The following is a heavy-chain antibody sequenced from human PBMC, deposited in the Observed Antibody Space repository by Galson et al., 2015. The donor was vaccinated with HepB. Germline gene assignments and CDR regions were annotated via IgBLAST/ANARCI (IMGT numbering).Heavy chain of an antibody. D-gene: IGHD5-24*01. CDR2: INTDIGNP. J-gene: IGHJ4*02. V-gene: IGHV7-4-1*02. Sequence: SVKVSCKASGFTFTSYVMNWVRQAPGQGLEWMGRINTDIGNPTYAQGFTGRFVFSLDSSVSTAYLQITSLKAEDTAVYYCARENGYNTDYWGQGTLVTVSS. CDR1: GFTFTSYV. CDR3: ARENGYNTDY.